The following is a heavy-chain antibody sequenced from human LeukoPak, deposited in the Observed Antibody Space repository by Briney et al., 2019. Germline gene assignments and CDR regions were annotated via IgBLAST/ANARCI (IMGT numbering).Heavy chain of an antibody. D-gene: IGHD6-13*01. CDR3: ATYIAAAGRDSQCFDY. CDR1: GYSISSGYY. V-gene: IGHV4-38-2*02. J-gene: IGHJ4*02. Sequence: SETLSLTCTVSGYSISSGYYWGWIRQPPGKGLEWIGSIYHSGSTYYNPSLKSRITISVDTSKNQFSLKLSSVTAADPAVYYCATYIAAAGRDSQCFDYWGQGTLVTVSS. CDR2: IYHSGST.